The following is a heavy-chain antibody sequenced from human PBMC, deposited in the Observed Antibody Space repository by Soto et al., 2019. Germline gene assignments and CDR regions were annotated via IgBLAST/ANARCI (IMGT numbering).Heavy chain of an antibody. J-gene: IGHJ4*02. CDR3: AKDRGALRWSEEHYYFDY. Sequence: QEHLVQSGGGVVQPGGSLRLSCAASGFTFSSYGMHWVRQAPGKGLEWVAVILYDGSKKYYADSMKGRFTISRDNSKNTLYLQMHSLRAEDTALYYCAKDRGALRWSEEHYYFDYWGQGTLVTVSS. D-gene: IGHD4-17*01. V-gene: IGHV3-30*18. CDR2: ILYDGSKK. CDR1: GFTFSSYG.